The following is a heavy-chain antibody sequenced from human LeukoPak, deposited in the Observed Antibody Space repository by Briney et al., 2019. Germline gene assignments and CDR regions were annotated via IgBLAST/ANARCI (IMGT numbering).Heavy chain of an antibody. V-gene: IGHV3-30*18. CDR3: AKDRGSSGYYDY. CDR1: GFTFSSYG. D-gene: IGHD3-22*01. Sequence: PGRSLRLSCAASGFTFSSYGMHWVRQAPGKGLEWVAVISDDGSNKYYADSVKGRFTISRDNSKNTLYLQMNSLRAEDTAVYYCAKDRGSSGYYDYWGQGTLVTVSS. CDR2: ISDDGSNK. J-gene: IGHJ4*02.